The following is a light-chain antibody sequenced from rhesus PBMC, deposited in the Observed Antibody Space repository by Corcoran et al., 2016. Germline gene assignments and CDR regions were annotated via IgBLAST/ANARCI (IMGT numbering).Light chain of an antibody. CDR3: EQYNSDPLT. Sequence: DIQMTQSPSSLSASVGDRVNLTCRASQGLGSFLAWYQQKPGKAPKPLIYYASNLENGVPSRFSGRGSRTECTLTISSLQPRDFATYFCEQYNSDPLTFGGGTKVEIK. CDR1: QGLGSF. V-gene: IGKV1-37*01. CDR2: YAS. J-gene: IGKJ4*01.